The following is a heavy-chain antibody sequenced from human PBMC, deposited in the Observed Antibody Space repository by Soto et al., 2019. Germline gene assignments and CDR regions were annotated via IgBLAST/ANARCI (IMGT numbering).Heavy chain of an antibody. CDR3: ARDLWGYCGADCYPLDV. CDR2: MYNTGST. Sequence: PSETLSLPYTVSGGNISSHYCSWIRQPPGKGLEWIGYMYNTGSTIYNPSLKSRVTISVDTSKNQFSLKLNSVTAADTAVYYCARDLWGYCGADCYPLDVWGQGTTVTVSS. J-gene: IGHJ6*02. V-gene: IGHV4-59*11. D-gene: IGHD2-21*02. CDR1: GGNISSHY.